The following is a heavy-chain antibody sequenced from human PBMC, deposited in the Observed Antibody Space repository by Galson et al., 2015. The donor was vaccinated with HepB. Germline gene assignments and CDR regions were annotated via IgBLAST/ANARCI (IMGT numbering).Heavy chain of an antibody. CDR1: GFTFSSYA. J-gene: IGHJ5*02. Sequence: SLRLSCAASGFTFSSYAMSWVRQAPGKGLEWVSAISGSGGSTYYADSVKGRFTISRDNSKNTLYLQTNSLRAEDTAVYYCAKDPDSWVANWFDPWGQGTLVAVSS. CDR3: AKDPDSWVANWFDP. CDR2: ISGSGGST. V-gene: IGHV3-23*01. D-gene: IGHD2-21*02.